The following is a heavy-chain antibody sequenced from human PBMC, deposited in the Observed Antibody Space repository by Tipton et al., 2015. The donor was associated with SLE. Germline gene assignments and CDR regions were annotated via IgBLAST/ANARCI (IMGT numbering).Heavy chain of an antibody. V-gene: IGHV1-69*15. D-gene: IGHD5-18*01. J-gene: IGHJ3*02. Sequence: QSGAEVKKPGSSVKVSCQSSGGTFSTYAISWVRQAPGQGLEWMGRIIPIFGTANYAQNFQGRVTITADESTTTAYMELNSLTSEDTAVYYCARDIGQGYTYRPEAFDIWGQGTMVTVSS. CDR1: GGTFSTYA. CDR3: ARDIGQGYTYRPEAFDI. CDR2: IIPIFGTA.